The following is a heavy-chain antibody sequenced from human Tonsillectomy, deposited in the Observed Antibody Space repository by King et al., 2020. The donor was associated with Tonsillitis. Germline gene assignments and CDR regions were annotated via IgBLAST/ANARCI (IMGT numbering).Heavy chain of an antibody. CDR1: GFTFSSYG. J-gene: IGHJ6*02. CDR3: TPTLNGGYDYYYYGMDV. D-gene: IGHD2-15*01. Sequence: VQLVESGGGVVQPGGSLRLSCAASGFTFSSYGMHWVRQAPGKGLEWLAFIRHDGNHKNYADSVKGRFTISRDNSKNTLYLQIDTLIAEDTAVYYCTPTLNGGYDYYYYGMDVWGQGTTVTVSS. V-gene: IGHV3-30*02. CDR2: IRHDGNHK.